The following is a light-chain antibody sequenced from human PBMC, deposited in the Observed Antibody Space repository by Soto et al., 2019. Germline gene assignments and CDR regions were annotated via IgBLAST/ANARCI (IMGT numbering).Light chain of an antibody. J-gene: IGKJ2*01. CDR2: GAS. CDR3: LQYYDWPPYT. CDR1: QGVSSN. Sequence: ETVLTQSPATLAVSPGERVTLSCRASQGVSSNLAWYQQKPGQTPRLLIYGASTRATGVPPRFSGSRSGTEFTLTISSLQSDDFAVYYCLQYYDWPPYTLGQGTQLDFK. V-gene: IGKV3-15*01.